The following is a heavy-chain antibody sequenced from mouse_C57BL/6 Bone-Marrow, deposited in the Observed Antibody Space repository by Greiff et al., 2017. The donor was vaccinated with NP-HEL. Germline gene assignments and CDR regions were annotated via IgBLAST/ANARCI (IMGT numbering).Heavy chain of an antibody. J-gene: IGHJ3*01. Sequence: QVQLQQPGAELVRPGTSVKLSCKASGYTFTSYWMHWVKQRPGQGLEWIGVIDPSDSYTNYNQKFKGKATLTVDTSSSTAYMQLSSLTSEDSAVYYCAREGYTTVVATPAYWGQGTLVTVSA. CDR3: AREGYTTVVATPAY. CDR1: GYTFTSYW. V-gene: IGHV1-59*01. D-gene: IGHD1-1*01. CDR2: IDPSDSYT.